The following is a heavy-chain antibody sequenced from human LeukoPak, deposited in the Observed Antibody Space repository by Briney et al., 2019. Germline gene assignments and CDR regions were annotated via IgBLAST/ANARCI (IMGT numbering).Heavy chain of an antibody. CDR1: GGSISTYY. J-gene: IGHJ6*02. Sequence: PSETVSLTCTVSGGSISTYYWSWIRQPPGKGLEWIGYIYYTGSTNYNPSLQSRVTISVDMSKNQFSLRLSSVTAADTAVYYCARQGYCGGGSCYIELWGQGTTVTVSS. V-gene: IGHV4-59*08. CDR2: IYYTGST. CDR3: ARQGYCGGGSCYIEL. D-gene: IGHD2-15*01.